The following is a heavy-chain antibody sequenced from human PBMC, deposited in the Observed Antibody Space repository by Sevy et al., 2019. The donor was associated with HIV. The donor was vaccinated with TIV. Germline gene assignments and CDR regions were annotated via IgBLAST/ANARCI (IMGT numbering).Heavy chain of an antibody. CDR1: GYTFSSYG. J-gene: IGHJ6*02. V-gene: IGHV1-18*01. CDR2: ISDYNGYT. D-gene: IGHD3-10*01. Sequence: ASVKVSCKASGYTFSSYGISWVRQAPGQGLEWMGWISDYNGYTNYPHKFQGRVTMSTETSTRTAYLELRSLRSDDTAVYFCAREGYYYRSGTCRPPTDYGMDVWGQGTAVTVSS. CDR3: AREGYYYRSGTCRPPTDYGMDV.